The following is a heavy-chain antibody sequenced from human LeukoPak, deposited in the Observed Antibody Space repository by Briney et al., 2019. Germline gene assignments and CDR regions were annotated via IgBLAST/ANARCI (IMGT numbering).Heavy chain of an antibody. Sequence: RAGSLRLSSAASGFTLSSYSMNWVRQAPGKGLEWVSYISSSSSTIYYADSVKGRFTISRDNAKNSLYLQMNSLRDEDTAVYYCARDGTAMGTDAFDIWGQGTMVTVSS. CDR1: GFTLSSYS. D-gene: IGHD5-18*01. J-gene: IGHJ3*02. CDR2: ISSSSSTI. V-gene: IGHV3-48*02. CDR3: ARDGTAMGTDAFDI.